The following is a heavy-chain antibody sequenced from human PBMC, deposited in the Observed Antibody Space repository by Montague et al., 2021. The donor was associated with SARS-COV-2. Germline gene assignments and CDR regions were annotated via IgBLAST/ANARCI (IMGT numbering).Heavy chain of an antibody. CDR2: IYYSGST. CDR3: ARDPWRITISGVVTRYGMDV. D-gene: IGHD3-3*01. Sequence: SETLSLTCTVSGGSISSGGYYWSWIRQPPGKGLEWIGYIYYSGSTNYNPSLKSRVTISVDTSKNQFSLKLCFVTAADTAVYYCARDPWRITISGVVTRYGMDVWGQGTTVTVSS. J-gene: IGHJ6*02. V-gene: IGHV4-61*08. CDR1: GGSISSGGYY.